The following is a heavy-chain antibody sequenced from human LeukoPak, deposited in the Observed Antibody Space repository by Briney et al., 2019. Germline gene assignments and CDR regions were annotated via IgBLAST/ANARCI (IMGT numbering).Heavy chain of an antibody. Sequence: PGGSLRLSCAASGFTFSSYGMHWVRQAPGKGLEWVAVISYDGSNKYYADSVKGRFTISRDNSKNTLYLQMNSLRAEDTAVYYCAKDRIGSGWFDYWGQGTLVTVSS. D-gene: IGHD6-19*01. CDR2: ISYDGSNK. J-gene: IGHJ4*02. V-gene: IGHV3-30*18. CDR1: GFTFSSYG. CDR3: AKDRIGSGWFDY.